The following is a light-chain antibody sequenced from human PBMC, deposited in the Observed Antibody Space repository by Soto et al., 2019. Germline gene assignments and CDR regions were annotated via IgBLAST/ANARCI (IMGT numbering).Light chain of an antibody. CDR3: QEWDRGTAV. J-gene: IGLJ1*01. CDR1: KLGDKY. Sequence: SYELTQPPSVSVSPGQTASITCSGDKLGDKYACWYQQKPGQSPVLVIYQDTRRPSGIPERFSGSNSGNTATLTISGTQAMDEADYYCQEWDRGTAVFGAGTKVTVL. V-gene: IGLV3-1*01. CDR2: QDT.